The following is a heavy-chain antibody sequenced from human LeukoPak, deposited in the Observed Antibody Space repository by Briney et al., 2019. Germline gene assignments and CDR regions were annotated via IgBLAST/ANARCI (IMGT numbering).Heavy chain of an antibody. CDR2: IYTGVYT. J-gene: IGHJ4*02. Sequence: GGSLRLSCAASGFTVSNNYMNWVRQAPGKGLEWVSLIYTGVYTYYADSVKGRFTISRDNSKNTLYLEMNNLRAEDTAVYYCARDGYGGKSFDYWGQGTLVTVSS. CDR3: ARDGYGGKSFDY. D-gene: IGHD4-23*01. V-gene: IGHV3-53*01. CDR1: GFTVSNNY.